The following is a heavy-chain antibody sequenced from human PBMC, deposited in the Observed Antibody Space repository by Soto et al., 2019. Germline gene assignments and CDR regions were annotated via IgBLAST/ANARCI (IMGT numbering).Heavy chain of an antibody. CDR1: GFTFSTYA. Sequence: GGSLRLSCRASGFTFSTYAMNWVRQAPGQGLEWVSSILGSSGYIHYADSVRGRFTVSRDNDKNSLFLQMDSLRAEDTAVYYCARGFEDYVWGTYPSHYWGQGTLVTVS. D-gene: IGHD3-16*02. V-gene: IGHV3-21*01. J-gene: IGHJ4*02. CDR2: ILGSSGYI. CDR3: ARGFEDYVWGTYPSHY.